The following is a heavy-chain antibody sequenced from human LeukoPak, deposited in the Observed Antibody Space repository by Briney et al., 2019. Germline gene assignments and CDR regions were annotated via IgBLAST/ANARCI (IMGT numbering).Heavy chain of an antibody. CDR2: IIPILGIA. D-gene: IGHD4-17*01. V-gene: IGHV1-69*04. Sequence: GSSVKVSCKASGGTFSSYAISWVRQAPGQGLEWMGRIIPILGIANYAQKFQGRVTITADKSTSTAYMELSSLRSEDTAVYYCARESPTTVTTDDAFDIWGQGTMVTVSS. J-gene: IGHJ3*02. CDR1: GGTFSSYA. CDR3: ARESPTTVTTDDAFDI.